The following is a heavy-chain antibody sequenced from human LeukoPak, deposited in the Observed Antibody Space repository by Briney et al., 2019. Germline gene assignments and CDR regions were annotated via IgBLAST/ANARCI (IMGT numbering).Heavy chain of an antibody. CDR1: GFTFDDYA. J-gene: IGHJ4*02. D-gene: IGHD3-10*01. V-gene: IGHV3-9*01. Sequence: GGSLRLSCAASGFTFDDYAMHWVRQAPGKGLEWVSGISRNSGSIGYADSVKGRFTISRDNAKNSLYLQMNSLRAEDTALYYCAKDYYRALYYFDYWGQGTLVTVSS. CDR2: ISRNSGSI. CDR3: AKDYYRALYYFDY.